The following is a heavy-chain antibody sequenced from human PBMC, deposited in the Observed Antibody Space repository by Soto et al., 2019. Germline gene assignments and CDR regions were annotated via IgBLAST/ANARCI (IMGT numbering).Heavy chain of an antibody. D-gene: IGHD3-10*01. Sequence: WTWIRQPPGKRLEWIGFIYNSGSTHYNPSLRSRVTISVDTSKNQFSLKLRSVTAADTAVYYCASMGYHYGSGSYPLDYWGQGTLVTVSS. CDR2: IYNSGST. V-gene: IGHV4-59*08. J-gene: IGHJ4*02. CDR3: ASMGYHYGSGSYPLDY.